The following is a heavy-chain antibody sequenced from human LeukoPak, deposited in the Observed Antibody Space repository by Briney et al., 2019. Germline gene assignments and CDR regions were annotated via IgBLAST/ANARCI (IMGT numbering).Heavy chain of an antibody. V-gene: IGHV3-23*01. J-gene: IGHJ5*02. CDR3: AKAKFVGIAAAGKVNWFDP. Sequence: GGXXRLSCAASGFTFSSYAMSWVRQAPGKGLEWVSAISGSGVSPYYAASFKARFTISRDNSKTTLYLQMTSLRAEDTAVYYCAKAKFVGIAAAGKVNWFDPWGQGTLVTVSS. CDR1: GFTFSSYA. D-gene: IGHD6-13*01. CDR2: ISGSGVSP.